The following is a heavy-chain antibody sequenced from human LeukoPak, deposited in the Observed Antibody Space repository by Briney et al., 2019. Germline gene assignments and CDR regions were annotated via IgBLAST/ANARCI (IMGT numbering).Heavy chain of an antibody. D-gene: IGHD6-13*01. Sequence: SETLSLTCPVSGGSISSSSYYWGWIRDTPGKGLEWFGSIYYSGCTYYNPSLKSRVTISVGTSKNQFSLKLSSVTAAGTAVYYCAGRGQLLVRSAFDYGGQRTLVTVSS. V-gene: IGHV4-39*07. J-gene: IGHJ4*02. CDR2: IYYSGCT. CDR1: GGSISSSSYY. CDR3: AGRGQLLVRSAFDY.